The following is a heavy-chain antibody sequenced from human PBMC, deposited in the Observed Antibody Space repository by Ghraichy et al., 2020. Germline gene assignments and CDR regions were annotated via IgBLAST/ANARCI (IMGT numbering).Heavy chain of an antibody. CDR1: GFTFNSYW. V-gene: IGHV3-7*03. D-gene: IGHD2-15*01. CDR2: IKQDGSEK. CDR3: ARGSADIWHLYFDS. J-gene: IGHJ4*02. Sequence: GGSLRLSCAASGFTFNSYWMSWVRQAPGKGLEWVASIKQDGSEKYYLDSVKGRFAISRDNAKNSHYLQMNSLSAEDTAVYYCARGSADIWHLYFDSWGQGTLVTVSS.